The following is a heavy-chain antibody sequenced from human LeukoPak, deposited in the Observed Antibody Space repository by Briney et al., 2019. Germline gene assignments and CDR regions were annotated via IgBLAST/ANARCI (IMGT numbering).Heavy chain of an antibody. J-gene: IGHJ4*02. CDR2: IYSGGST. CDR1: GFTVSSSY. Sequence: GGVLGLSCAATGFTVSSSYMSWVRQAPGKGLNGTSVIYSGGSTYYADSVKGRFTISRDNSRNTLYLQMNSLRAEDTVVYHAEDGIRYCSGGSCIDYWGQGTLVTVSS. D-gene: IGHD2-15*01. V-gene: IGHV3-53*01. CDR3: EDGIRYCSGGSCIDY.